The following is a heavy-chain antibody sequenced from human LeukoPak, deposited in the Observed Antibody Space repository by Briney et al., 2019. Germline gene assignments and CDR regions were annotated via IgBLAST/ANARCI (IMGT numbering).Heavy chain of an antibody. CDR1: GYTFTSYD. Sequence: GASVKVSCKASGYTFTSYDINWVRQATGQGLEWMGWMNPNSGGTNYAQKFQGRVTMTRDTSISTAYMELSRLRSDDTAVYYCARASSGSYYYFDYWGQGTLVTVSS. CDR3: ARASSGSYYYFDY. J-gene: IGHJ4*02. CDR2: MNPNSGGT. V-gene: IGHV1-2*02. D-gene: IGHD3-22*01.